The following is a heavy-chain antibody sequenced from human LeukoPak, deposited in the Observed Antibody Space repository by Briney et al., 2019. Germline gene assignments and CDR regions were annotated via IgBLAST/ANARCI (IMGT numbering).Heavy chain of an antibody. J-gene: IGHJ4*02. Sequence: SQTLSLTCTVSSGSINIGDHYWSWIRQHPGKGLDWIGYIHSSGSTYYNPSLKSRLTISVVTSKTQFSLTLTSVTAADAAVYYCARDLVIWGPGTLVTVSS. CDR3: ARDLVI. CDR1: SGSINIGDHY. D-gene: IGHD2-2*01. CDR2: IHSSGST. V-gene: IGHV4-31*03.